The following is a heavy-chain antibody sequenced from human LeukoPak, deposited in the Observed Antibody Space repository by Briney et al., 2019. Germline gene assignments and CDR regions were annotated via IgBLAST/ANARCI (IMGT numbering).Heavy chain of an antibody. D-gene: IGHD2-15*01. J-gene: IGHJ4*02. CDR3: ARERGGILAAPTYYFDY. CDR1: GGSISSGSYY. CDR2: IYTSGST. V-gene: IGHV4-61*02. Sequence: SETLSLTCTVSGGSISSGSYYWRWIRQPAGRGLERIVSIYTSGSTNYNPSRKSRVTISLDTSKNQFSLKLSSVTAADTAVYYCARERGGILAAPTYYFDYWGQGTLVTVSS.